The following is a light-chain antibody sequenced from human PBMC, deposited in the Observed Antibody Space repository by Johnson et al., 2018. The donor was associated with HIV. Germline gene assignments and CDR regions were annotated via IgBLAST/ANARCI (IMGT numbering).Light chain of an antibody. CDR1: SSNIGNNY. CDR2: DNS. J-gene: IGLJ1*01. Sequence: QSVLTQPPSVSAAPGQKVTISCSGSSSNIGNNYVSWYQQLPGTAPKLLIYDNSKRPSSIPDRFSGSKSGTSATLAITGLQTGDEADYYCGTWDSRLSAWSFGTGTKVAVL. CDR3: GTWDSRLSAWS. V-gene: IGLV1-51*01.